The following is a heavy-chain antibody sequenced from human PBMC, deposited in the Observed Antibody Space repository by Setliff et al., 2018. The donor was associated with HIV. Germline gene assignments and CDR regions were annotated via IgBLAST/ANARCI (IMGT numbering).Heavy chain of an antibody. V-gene: IGHV1-69*01. CDR3: ARGADGDFHYYMDV. CDR1: GYTFTNYD. J-gene: IGHJ6*03. Sequence: SCKPSGYTFTNYDINWVRQAPGQGLEWMGGIIPMFGTANYAQKFQGRVTITADASTKTVYMELSGLRSEDTAVYYCARGADGDFHYYMDVWGKGTTVTVSS. CDR2: IIPMFGTA. D-gene: IGHD3-10*01.